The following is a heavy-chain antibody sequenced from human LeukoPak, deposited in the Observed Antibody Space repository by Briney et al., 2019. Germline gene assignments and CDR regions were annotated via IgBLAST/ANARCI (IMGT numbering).Heavy chain of an antibody. CDR2: IYHSGST. V-gene: IGHV4-4*02. J-gene: IGHJ5*02. D-gene: IGHD3-16*02. Sequence: PSETLSLTCAVSGGSISSSNWWSWVRQPPGKGLEWIGEIYHSGSTNYNPSLKSRVTISVDKSKNQFSLKLSSVTAADTAVYYCARIVSFAYYNWFDPWGQGTLVTVSS. CDR3: ARIVSFAYYNWFDP. CDR1: GGSISSSNW.